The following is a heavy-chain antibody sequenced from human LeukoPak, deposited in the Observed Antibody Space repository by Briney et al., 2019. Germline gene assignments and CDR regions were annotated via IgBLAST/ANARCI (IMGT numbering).Heavy chain of an antibody. CDR2: IYYSGST. J-gene: IGHJ4*02. Sequence: PSQTLSLTCTVSGGSISSGGYYWSWIRQHPGKGLEWIGYIYYSGSTYYNPSLKSRVTISVDTSKNQLSLKLSSVTAADTAVYYCARDRAQQLDYWGQGTLVTVSS. CDR1: GGSISSGGYY. V-gene: IGHV4-31*03. CDR3: ARDRAQQLDY. D-gene: IGHD1/OR15-1a*01.